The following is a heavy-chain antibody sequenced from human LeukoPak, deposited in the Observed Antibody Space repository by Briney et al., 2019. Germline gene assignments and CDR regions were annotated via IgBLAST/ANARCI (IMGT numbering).Heavy chain of an antibody. CDR2: IYYGGST. J-gene: IGHJ4*02. D-gene: IGHD5-18*01. V-gene: IGHV4-39*01. CDR3: ARSVDTAMFDY. Sequence: SETLSLTCTVSGGSISSSYYYWGCIRQPPGKRLEWIGVIYYGGSTYYNPPLKSLVTISVDTSKNQFSLKLSSVTAADTAVYYCARSVDTAMFDYWGQGTLVTVSS. CDR1: GGSISSSYYY.